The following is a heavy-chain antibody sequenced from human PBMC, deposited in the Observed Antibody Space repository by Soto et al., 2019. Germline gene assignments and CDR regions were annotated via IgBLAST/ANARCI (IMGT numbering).Heavy chain of an antibody. J-gene: IGHJ4*02. V-gene: IGHV2-5*02. CDR1: GFSLSTSEVG. CDR2: IYWDDDK. CDR3: AHRFDWYYFNY. Sequence: QITLKESGPTLLKPTQTLTLTCTFSGFSLSTSEVGVGWFRQPPGKALEWLALIYWDDDKRYSPSLKSRLTXTKXTSKNRVVLTMTNVDPVDTATYFCAHRFDWYYFNYWGQGTLVTVSS. D-gene: IGHD3-9*01.